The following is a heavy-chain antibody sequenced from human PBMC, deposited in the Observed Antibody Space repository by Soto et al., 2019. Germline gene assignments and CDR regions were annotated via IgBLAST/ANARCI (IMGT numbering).Heavy chain of an antibody. D-gene: IGHD4-17*01. CDR2: ISGSGGST. CDR1: GFTFSSYA. CDR3: AKSGNYGRYYYMDV. J-gene: IGHJ6*03. Sequence: GGSLRLSCAASGFTFSSYAMSWVRQAPGKGLEWVSAISGSGGSTYYADSVKGRFTISRDNSKNTLYLQMNSLRAEDTAVYYCAKSGNYGRYYYMDVWGKGTTVTVSS. V-gene: IGHV3-23*01.